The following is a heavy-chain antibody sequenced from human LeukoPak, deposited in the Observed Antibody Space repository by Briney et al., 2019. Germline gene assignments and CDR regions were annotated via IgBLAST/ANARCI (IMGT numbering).Heavy chain of an antibody. D-gene: IGHD3-22*01. CDR2: IYASGSS. Sequence: PETLSLTCTVSGDSISNYYWSWVRQPAGKGLEWIGRIYASGSSNYNPSLKSRITVSVDTSKNQFSLKLSSVTAADTAVYYCARCLNTYYYDNSGYSPEHYYMDVWGKGTTVIVSS. CDR3: ARCLNTYYYDNSGYSPEHYYMDV. V-gene: IGHV4-4*07. CDR1: GDSISNYY. J-gene: IGHJ6*03.